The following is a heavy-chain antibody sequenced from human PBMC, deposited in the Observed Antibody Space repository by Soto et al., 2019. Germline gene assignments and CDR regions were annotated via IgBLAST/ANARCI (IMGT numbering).Heavy chain of an antibody. J-gene: IGHJ4*01. V-gene: IGHV5-51*01. CDR3: ARGGVSTRPFDY. CDR1: GYNFAGYW. D-gene: IGHD3-3*01. Sequence: PGESLKISCKGSGYNFAGYWIAWVRQMPGKGLELMGIIYPSDSDTRYRPSFQGQVTISADKSISSAYLQWSSLRASDTAMYYCARGGVSTRPFDYWGHVTPFTVSS. CDR2: IYPSDSDT.